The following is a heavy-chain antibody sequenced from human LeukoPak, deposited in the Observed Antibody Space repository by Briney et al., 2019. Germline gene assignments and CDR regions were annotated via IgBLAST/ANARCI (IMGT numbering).Heavy chain of an antibody. CDR2: ISSSSSYI. Sequence: GGSLRLSCAASGFTFSSYSMNWVRQAPGNGLEWVSSISSSSSYIYYADSVKGRFTISRDNAKNSLYLQMNSLRAEDTAVYYCARDGRAAGFDYWGQGTLVTVSS. J-gene: IGHJ4*02. CDR3: ARDGRAAGFDY. CDR1: GFTFSSYS. D-gene: IGHD1-1*01. V-gene: IGHV3-21*01.